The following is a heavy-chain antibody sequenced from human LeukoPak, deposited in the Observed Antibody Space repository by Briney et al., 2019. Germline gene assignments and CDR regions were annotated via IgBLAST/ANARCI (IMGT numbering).Heavy chain of an antibody. CDR2: ISGSGGST. CDR3: AKDPPSYYYDSSDNWFDP. Sequence: GGSLRLSCAASGFTFSSYAMSWVRQAPGKGLEWVSAISGSGGSTYYADSVKGRFTISRDNSKNTLYLQMNSLRAEDTAVYYCAKDPPSYYYDSSDNWFDPWGQGTLVTVSS. V-gene: IGHV3-23*01. D-gene: IGHD3-22*01. J-gene: IGHJ5*02. CDR1: GFTFSSYA.